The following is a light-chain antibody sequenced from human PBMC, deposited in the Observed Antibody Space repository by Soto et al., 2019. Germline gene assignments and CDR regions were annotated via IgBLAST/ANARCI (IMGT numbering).Light chain of an antibody. CDR3: SSYTTTSTLRV. CDR2: EVS. V-gene: IGLV2-18*02. CDR1: STDFVSYNR. Sequence: QSALTQPPSVSGSPGQSVTISCTGTSTDFVSYNRVSWYQQPPGTAPKLMIYEVSKRPSGVPDRFSGSKSGNTASLTISGLQAADEADYYCSSYTTTSTLRVFGGGTKLTVL. J-gene: IGLJ3*02.